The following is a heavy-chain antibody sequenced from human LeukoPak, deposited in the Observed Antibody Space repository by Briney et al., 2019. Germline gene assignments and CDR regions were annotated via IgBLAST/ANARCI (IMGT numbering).Heavy chain of an antibody. CDR1: GYTFTGYY. CDR2: INPNSGGT. D-gene: IGHD6-6*01. Sequence: GASVKVSCKASGYTFTGYYMHWVRQAPGQGLEWMGWINPNSGGTNYAQKFQGRVTMTRDTSISTAYMELSRLRSDDTAVYYCARDGDVSDSSYYYFEYWGQGTLVTVSS. V-gene: IGHV1-2*02. J-gene: IGHJ4*02. CDR3: ARDGDVSDSSYYYFEY.